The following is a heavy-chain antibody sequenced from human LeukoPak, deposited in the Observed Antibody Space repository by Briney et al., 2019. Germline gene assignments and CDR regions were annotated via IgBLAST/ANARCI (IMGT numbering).Heavy chain of an antibody. CDR3: AREPRSRFGGAFDY. CDR1: GGTFSSYA. J-gene: IGHJ4*02. Sequence: SVKVSCXASGGTFSSYAISWVRQARGQGLEWMGRIIPIFGTANYAQKFQGRVTITTDESTSTAYMELSSLRSEDTAVYYCAREPRSRFGGAFDYWGQGTLVTVSS. D-gene: IGHD3-16*01. CDR2: IIPIFGTA. V-gene: IGHV1-69*05.